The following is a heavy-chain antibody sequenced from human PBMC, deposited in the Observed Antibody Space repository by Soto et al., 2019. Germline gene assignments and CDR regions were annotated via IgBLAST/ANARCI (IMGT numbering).Heavy chain of an antibody. D-gene: IGHD3-10*01. CDR1: GVSISSHY. CDR2: IYYSGDT. CDR3: ARGAHLTLVRGVWDQ. Sequence: QVQLQESGPGLVKPSETLSLTCTVSGVSISSHYWSWIRQTPGKGLEWIGYIYYSGDTNYNPSLKSRVTISVDTSKNQFSLKLSSVTAADTAVYYCARGAHLTLVRGVWDQWGQGTLVLVSS. V-gene: IGHV4-59*11. J-gene: IGHJ4*02.